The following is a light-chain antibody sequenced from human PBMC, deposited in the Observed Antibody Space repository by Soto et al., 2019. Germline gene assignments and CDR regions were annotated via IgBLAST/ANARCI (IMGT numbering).Light chain of an antibody. Sequence: VIWMTQSPSFLSAIRGDRVTISCRMSQDIGHYLAWYRQKPGKAPELLIYDTSRLQTGAPSRFSGSGSGTYFTLTISSLQSEDFAVYYCQQYGYTFGQRTKLEIK. CDR2: DTS. V-gene: IGKV1D-8*01. J-gene: IGKJ2*01. CDR3: QQYGYT. CDR1: QDIGHY.